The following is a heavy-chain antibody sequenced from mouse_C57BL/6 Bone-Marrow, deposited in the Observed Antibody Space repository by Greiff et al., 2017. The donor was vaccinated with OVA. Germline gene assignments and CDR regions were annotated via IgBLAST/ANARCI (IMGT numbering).Heavy chain of an antibody. D-gene: IGHD6-2*01. CDR1: GYTFTDYE. Sequence: QVQLQQSGAELVRPGASVTLSCKASGYTFTDYEMNWVKQTPVHGLEWIGVIDPETGGTAYNQKFKGNAIHTAYTSSNTSYIDLLSLTSEDSAVYYCTRIMASISSWFAYWGQGTLVTVSA. CDR2: IDPETGGT. J-gene: IGHJ3*01. CDR3: TRIMASISSWFAY. V-gene: IGHV1-15*01.